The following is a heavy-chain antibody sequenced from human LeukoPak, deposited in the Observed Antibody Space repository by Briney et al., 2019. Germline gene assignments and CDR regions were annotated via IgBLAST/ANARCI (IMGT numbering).Heavy chain of an antibody. D-gene: IGHD2-2*01. J-gene: IGHJ4*02. CDR2: ISSSSSTI. Sequence: GGSLRLSCAASGFTFSSYSMNWVRQAPGKGLEWVSYISSSSSTIYYADSVKGRFTISRDNAKDSLYLQMNSLRVEDTAVYYCARDSAVPAAQLDHWGQGTLVTVSS. V-gene: IGHV3-48*04. CDR3: ARDSAVPAAQLDH. CDR1: GFTFSSYS.